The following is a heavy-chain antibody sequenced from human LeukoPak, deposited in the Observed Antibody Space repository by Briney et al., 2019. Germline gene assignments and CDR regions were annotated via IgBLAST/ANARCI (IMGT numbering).Heavy chain of an antibody. CDR2: INPNSGGT. D-gene: IGHD3-22*01. CDR1: GYTFTGYY. CDR3: ARDYYDSSGYYYRFDP. Sequence: GASVKVSCKASGYTFTGYYMHWVRQAPGQGLEWMGWINPNSGGTNYAQKFQGRVTMTRDTSISTAYMELSRLRSDDTAVYYCARDYYDSSGYYYRFDPWGQGTLVTVSS. V-gene: IGHV1-2*02. J-gene: IGHJ5*02.